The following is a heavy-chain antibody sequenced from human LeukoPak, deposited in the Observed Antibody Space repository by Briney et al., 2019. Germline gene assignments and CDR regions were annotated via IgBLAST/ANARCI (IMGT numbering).Heavy chain of an antibody. Sequence: PGGSLRLSCAASGFTFSNYYMNWVRQAPGKGLEWISSISGTSSYIFYADSMKGRFIVSRDNAKNSLFLQMNSLRAEDTAVYYCGRAGDYWGQGTLATVSS. CDR2: ISGTSSYI. CDR1: GFTFSNYY. V-gene: IGHV3-21*06. CDR3: GRAGDY. D-gene: IGHD7-27*01. J-gene: IGHJ4*02.